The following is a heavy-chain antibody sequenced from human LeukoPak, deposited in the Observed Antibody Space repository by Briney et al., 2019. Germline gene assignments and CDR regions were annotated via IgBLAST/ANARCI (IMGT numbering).Heavy chain of an antibody. Sequence: PSETLSLTCTVSGGSISSSSYYWGWIRQPPGKGLEWIGSIYYSGSTYYNPSLKSRVTISVDTSKNQFSLKLSSVTAADTAVYYCARDPNWGSEWDNWFDPWGQGTLVTVSS. CDR3: ARDPNWGSEWDNWFDP. CDR2: IYYSGST. D-gene: IGHD7-27*01. J-gene: IGHJ5*02. V-gene: IGHV4-39*07. CDR1: GGSISSSSYY.